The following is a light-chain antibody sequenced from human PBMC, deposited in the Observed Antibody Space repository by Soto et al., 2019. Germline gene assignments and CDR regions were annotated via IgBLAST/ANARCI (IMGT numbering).Light chain of an antibody. CDR2: GAS. J-gene: IGKJ1*01. Sequence: EIVLTQSPATLSLSPGERATLSCRASQSVSSYLAWYQQKPGQAPRLLIYGASTRATGIPARFSGSGSGTEFTLTISSLQSEDFGIYYCQQYENYWTFGQGTKVDIK. CDR1: QSVSSY. CDR3: QQYENYWT. V-gene: IGKV3-15*01.